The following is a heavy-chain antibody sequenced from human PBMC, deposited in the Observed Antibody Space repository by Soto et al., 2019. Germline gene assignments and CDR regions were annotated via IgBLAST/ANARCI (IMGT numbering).Heavy chain of an antibody. CDR1: GFTFSSYA. Sequence: GGSLRLSCAASGFTFSSYAMSWVRQAPGKGLEWASAISGSGGSTYYADSVKGRFTTSRDNSKNTLYLQMNSLRAEDTAVYYCAKDYDFWSGYSSQYYYGMDVWGQGTTVTVSS. D-gene: IGHD3-3*01. CDR2: ISGSGGST. CDR3: AKDYDFWSGYSSQYYYGMDV. V-gene: IGHV3-23*01. J-gene: IGHJ6*02.